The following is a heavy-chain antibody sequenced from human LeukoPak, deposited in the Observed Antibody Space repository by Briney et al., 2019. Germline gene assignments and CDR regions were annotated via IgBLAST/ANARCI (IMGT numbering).Heavy chain of an antibody. Sequence: SVKVSCKASGGTFCSYAISWVRQAPGQGLEWMGRIIPIFGTANYAQKFQGRVTITTDESTSTAYMELSSLRSEDTAVYYCARGPYGDYEPFGFDYWGQGTLVTVSS. CDR1: GGTFCSYA. V-gene: IGHV1-69*05. CDR3: ARGPYGDYEPFGFDY. CDR2: IIPIFGTA. D-gene: IGHD4-17*01. J-gene: IGHJ4*02.